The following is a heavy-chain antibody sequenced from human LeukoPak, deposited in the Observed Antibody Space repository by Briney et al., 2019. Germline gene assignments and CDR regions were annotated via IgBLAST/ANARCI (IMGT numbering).Heavy chain of an antibody. Sequence: PSETLSLTCTVSGGSVSSGSYYWSWIRQPPGKGLEWIGYIYYSGSTNYNPSLKSRVTISVDTSKNQFSLKLSSVTAADTAVYYCAREAPYFDYWGQGTLVTVSS. CDR3: AREAPYFDY. CDR1: GGSVSSGSYY. CDR2: IYYSGST. J-gene: IGHJ4*02. V-gene: IGHV4-61*01.